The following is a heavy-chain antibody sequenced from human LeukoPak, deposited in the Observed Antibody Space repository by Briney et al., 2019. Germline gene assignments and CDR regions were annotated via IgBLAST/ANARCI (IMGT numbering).Heavy chain of an antibody. CDR2: IYYSGNT. CDR1: GDSISSSSHS. J-gene: IGHJ4*02. D-gene: IGHD1-7*01. V-gene: IGHV4-39*07. CDR3: ARSGFGTTNIYSYFAY. Sequence: SETLSLTCSVSGDSISSSSHSWGWIRQPPWKGLEWIGTIYYSGNTYYNPSLKSRVTISADTSKNHFSLTLTSVAAADTAIYYCARSGFGTTNIYSYFAYWGQGTLVTVSS.